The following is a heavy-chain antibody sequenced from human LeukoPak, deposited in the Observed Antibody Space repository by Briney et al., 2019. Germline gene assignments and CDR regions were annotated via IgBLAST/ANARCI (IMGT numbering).Heavy chain of an antibody. CDR3: ARARLGSGYDILTGYYRDWFDP. J-gene: IGHJ5*02. D-gene: IGHD3-9*01. V-gene: IGHV1-18*01. CDR1: GHSFPSYG. CDR2: ISAYNGNT. Sequence: ASVKVSCKASGHSFPSYGISWVRQAPGQGLEWMGWISAYNGNTNYAQKLQGRVTMTTDTSTSTAYMELRSLRSDDTAVYYCARARLGSGYDILTGYYRDWFDPWGQGTLVTVSS.